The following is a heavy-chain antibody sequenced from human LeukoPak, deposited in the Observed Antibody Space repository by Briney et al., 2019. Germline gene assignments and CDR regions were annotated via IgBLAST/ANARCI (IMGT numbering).Heavy chain of an antibody. D-gene: IGHD3-10*01. CDR1: GGTFSSYA. CDR2: IIPIFGTA. J-gene: IGHJ4*02. V-gene: IGHV1-69*13. Sequence: SVKVSCKASGGTFSSYAISWVRQAPGQGLEWMGGIIPIFGTANYAQKFQGRVTITADESTSAAYMELSSLRSEDTAVYYCARGVTMVRGHFDYWGQGTLVTVSS. CDR3: ARGVTMVRGHFDY.